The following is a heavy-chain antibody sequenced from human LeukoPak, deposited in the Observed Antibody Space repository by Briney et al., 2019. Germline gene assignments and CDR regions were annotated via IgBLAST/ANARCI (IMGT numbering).Heavy chain of an antibody. V-gene: IGHV4-59*12. Sequence: SETLSLTCTVSGGSISTYYWSWIRQPPGKGLEWIGYIYDSVNTKYNPSLKSRVTISVDTSKNQLSLKLSSVTAADTAVYYCARDGSWGGDGYNNWGQGTLVTVSS. CDR3: ARDGSWGGDGYNN. J-gene: IGHJ4*02. CDR2: IYDSVNT. CDR1: GGSISTYY. D-gene: IGHD5-24*01.